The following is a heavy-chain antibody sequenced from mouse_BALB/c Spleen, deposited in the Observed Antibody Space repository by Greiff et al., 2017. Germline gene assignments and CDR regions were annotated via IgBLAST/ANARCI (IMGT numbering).Heavy chain of an antibody. J-gene: IGHJ3*01. CDR2: IDPENGDT. CDR3: NAVTTRTFAY. Sequence: EVQLQQSGAELVRSGASVKLSCTASGFNIKDYYMHWVKQSPEQGLEWIGWIDPENGDTEYAPKFQGKATMTADTSSNTAYLQLSSLTSEDTAVYYCNAVTTRTFAYWGQGTLVTVSA. V-gene: IGHV14-4*02. CDR1: GFNIKDYY. D-gene: IGHD2-3*01.